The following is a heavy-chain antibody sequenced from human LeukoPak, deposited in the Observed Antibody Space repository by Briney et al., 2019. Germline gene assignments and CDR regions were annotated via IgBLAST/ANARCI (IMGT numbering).Heavy chain of an antibody. CDR3: ARLREPGFHFDY. Sequence: GESLKISCQGSGYSFSNYWIVWVRQMSGKGLEWMGIIYPGDSDIKYSPSFQGQVTVSADKSTSTAYLQWSSPKASDTAMYYCARLREPGFHFDYWGQGTLVTVSS. J-gene: IGHJ4*02. D-gene: IGHD1-14*01. CDR1: GYSFSNYW. V-gene: IGHV5-51*01. CDR2: IYPGDSDI.